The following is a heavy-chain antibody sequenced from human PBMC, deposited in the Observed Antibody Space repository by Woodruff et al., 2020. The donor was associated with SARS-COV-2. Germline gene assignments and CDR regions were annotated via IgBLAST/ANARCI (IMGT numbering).Heavy chain of an antibody. D-gene: IGHD1-26*01. Sequence: SRKGRFTISRDNAKNSLYLQMNSLRAEDPAVYYGASGVGASSFDYWGQGTLVTVSS. CDR3: ASGVGASSFDY. V-gene: IGHV3-11*01. J-gene: IGHJ4*02.